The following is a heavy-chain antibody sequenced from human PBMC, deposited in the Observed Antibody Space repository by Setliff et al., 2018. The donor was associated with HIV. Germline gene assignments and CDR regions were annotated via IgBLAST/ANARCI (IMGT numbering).Heavy chain of an antibody. Sequence: SETLSLTCDVSGFSISSRYYWGWIRQPPGKGLEWVGSIYHSGSTYYNPSLKSRVTISVDTSKNQFSLKLSSVTAADTAVYYCARLRREEQWLVRGWFDPWGQGTLVTVSS. CDR2: IYHSGST. J-gene: IGHJ5*02. CDR3: ARLRREEQWLVRGWFDP. CDR1: GFSISSRYY. D-gene: IGHD6-19*01. V-gene: IGHV4-38-2*01.